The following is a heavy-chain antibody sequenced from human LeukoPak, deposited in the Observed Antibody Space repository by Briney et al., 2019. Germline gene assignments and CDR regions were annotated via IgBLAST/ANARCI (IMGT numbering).Heavy chain of an antibody. V-gene: IGHV3-30*18. J-gene: IGHJ4*02. CDR1: GFTFSSYG. CDR2: ISYDGSNK. D-gene: IGHD3-22*01. CDR3: AKNGDSSGYYSVDY. Sequence: PGRSLRLSCAASGFTFSSYGMHWVRQAPGKGLEWVGVISYDGSNKYYADSVKGRFTISTDKSKNTLYLQMNSLRAEDTAVYYCAKNGDSSGYYSVDYWGQGTLVTVSS.